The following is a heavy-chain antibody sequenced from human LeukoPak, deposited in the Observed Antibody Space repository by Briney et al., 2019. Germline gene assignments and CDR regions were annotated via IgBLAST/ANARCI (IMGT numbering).Heavy chain of an antibody. V-gene: IGHV3-23*01. CDR2: ISGSDGTT. CDR1: GFTFSKFA. J-gene: IGHJ4*02. Sequence: GGSPRVSCTASGFTFSKFAMSWVRQAPGKGLEWVASISGSDGTTYYADSVKGRFNISRDNSKQMLYLDMNSLTAEDTALYSCAKDANYYDSSGYLIPFDYWGQGTLVTVAS. CDR3: AKDANYYDSSGYLIPFDY. D-gene: IGHD3-22*01.